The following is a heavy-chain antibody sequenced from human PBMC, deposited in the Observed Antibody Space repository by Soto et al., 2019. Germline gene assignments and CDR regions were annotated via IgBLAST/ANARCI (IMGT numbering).Heavy chain of an antibody. J-gene: IGHJ5*02. CDR2: INPNSGAT. CDR3: ANLPPTPAWFDP. V-gene: IGHV1-2*06. Sequence: ASVKVSCKASGYTFTGYFIHWLRQAPGQSLEWMGRINPNSGATTYAQKFQGRVTMTRDTSISTAYMELSSLRFDDTAVYYCANLPPTPAWFDPCGQGTLVTVSS. D-gene: IGHD2-15*01. CDR1: GYTFTGYF.